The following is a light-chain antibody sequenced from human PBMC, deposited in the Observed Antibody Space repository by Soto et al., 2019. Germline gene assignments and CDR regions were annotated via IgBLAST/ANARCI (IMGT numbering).Light chain of an antibody. J-gene: IGKJ1*01. CDR3: HHFGSLPET. Sequence: EVVLTQSPGTLSLSPGERVTLSCRASQSVASSYLAWYQQKPGRAPRLLFYSASSRATGIPDRFCGSGSGTDFTLTISRLEPEDFAVYYCHHFGSLPETFGQGTNVE. CDR1: QSVASSY. CDR2: SAS. V-gene: IGKV3-20*01.